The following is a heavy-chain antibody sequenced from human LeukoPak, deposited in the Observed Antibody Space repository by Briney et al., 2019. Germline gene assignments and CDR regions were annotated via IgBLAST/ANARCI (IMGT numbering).Heavy chain of an antibody. V-gene: IGHV3-20*04. CDR2: INWNGGST. CDR3: ARDGVAGHYYYYYMDV. CDR1: GFTFVDYG. D-gene: IGHD6-19*01. J-gene: IGHJ6*03. Sequence: GGSLRLSCAASGFTFVDYGMSWVRQAPGKGLEWVSGINWNGGSTGSADSVKGRFTISRDNAKNSLYLQMNSLRAEDTALYYCARDGVAGHYYYYYMDVWGKGTTVTVSS.